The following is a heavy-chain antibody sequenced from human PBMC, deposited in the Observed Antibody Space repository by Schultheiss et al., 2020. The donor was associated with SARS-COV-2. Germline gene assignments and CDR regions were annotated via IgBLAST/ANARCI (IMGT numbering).Heavy chain of an antibody. V-gene: IGHV1-69*04. Sequence: SVKVSCKASGYTFTSYGISWVRQAPGQGLEWMGRIIPILGIANYAQKFQGRVTITADKSTSTAYMELSSLRSEDTAVYYCASPREQELSRDAFDIWGQGTMVTVSS. D-gene: IGHD3-16*02. J-gene: IGHJ3*02. CDR1: GYTFTSYG. CDR2: IIPILGIA. CDR3: ASPREQELSRDAFDI.